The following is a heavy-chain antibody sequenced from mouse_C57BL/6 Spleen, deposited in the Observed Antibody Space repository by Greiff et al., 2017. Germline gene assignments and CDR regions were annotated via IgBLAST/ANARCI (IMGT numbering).Heavy chain of an antibody. CDR3: ARVTTVVADYYAMDY. CDR1: GYTFTDYN. V-gene: IGHV1-22*01. J-gene: IGHJ4*01. CDR2: INPNNGGT. Sequence: EVQLQQSGPELVKPGASVKMSCKASGYTFTDYNMHWVKQSHGKSLEWIGYINPNNGGTSYNQKFKGKATLTVNKSSSTAYMALRSLTSEDSAVYYCARVTTVVADYYAMDYWGQGTSVTVSS. D-gene: IGHD1-1*01.